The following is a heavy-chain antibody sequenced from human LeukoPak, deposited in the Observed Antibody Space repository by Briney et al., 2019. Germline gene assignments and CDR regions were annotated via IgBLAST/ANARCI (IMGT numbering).Heavy chain of an antibody. CDR2: INPSGGST. Sequence: ASVKVSCKASGYTFTGYYMHWVRQAPGQGLEWMGIINPSGGSTSYAQKFQGRVTMTRDTSTSTVYMELSSLRSEDTAVYYCARGPSSPKYSSGWRGLTFDYWGQGTLVTVSS. J-gene: IGHJ4*02. V-gene: IGHV1-46*01. CDR1: GYTFTGYY. D-gene: IGHD6-19*01. CDR3: ARGPSSPKYSSGWRGLTFDY.